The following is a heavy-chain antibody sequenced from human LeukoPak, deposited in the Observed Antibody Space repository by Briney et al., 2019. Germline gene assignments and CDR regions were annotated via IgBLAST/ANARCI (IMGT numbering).Heavy chain of an antibody. CDR2: IYYSGST. D-gene: IGHD6-19*01. CDR3: ARDPQAVAGTGWFDP. Sequence: PSETLSLTCTVSGGSISSSSYYWGWLRQPPGKGLEWIGSIYYSGSTYYNPSLKSRVTISVDTSKNQFSLKLSSVTAADTAVYYCARDPQAVAGTGWFDPWGQGTLVTVSS. CDR1: GGSISSSSYY. J-gene: IGHJ5*02. V-gene: IGHV4-39*07.